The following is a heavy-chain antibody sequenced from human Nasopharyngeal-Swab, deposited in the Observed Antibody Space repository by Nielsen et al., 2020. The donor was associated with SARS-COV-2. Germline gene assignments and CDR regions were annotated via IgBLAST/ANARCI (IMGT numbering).Heavy chain of an antibody. CDR3: ASMRPRYYYGMDV. Sequence: WIRQPPGKGLEWIGCIYYSGSTNYNPSLKSRVTISVDTSKNQLSLKLSSVTAADTAVYYCASMRPRYYYGMDVWGQGTTVTVSS. J-gene: IGHJ6*02. D-gene: IGHD3-16*01. CDR2: IYYSGST. V-gene: IGHV4-59*01.